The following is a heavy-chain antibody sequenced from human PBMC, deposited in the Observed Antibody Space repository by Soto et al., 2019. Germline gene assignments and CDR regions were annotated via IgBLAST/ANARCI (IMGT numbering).Heavy chain of an antibody. J-gene: IGHJ6*02. D-gene: IGHD6-6*01. Sequence: SVKVSCKASGGAFSSYAISWVRQAPGQGLEWMGGIIPIFGTANYAQKFQGRVTIAADKSTSTAYMELSSLRSEDTAVYYCARLGIAARDYYYYYGMDVWGQGTTVTVSS. CDR2: IIPIFGTA. CDR3: ARLGIAARDYYYYYGMDV. V-gene: IGHV1-69*06. CDR1: GGAFSSYA.